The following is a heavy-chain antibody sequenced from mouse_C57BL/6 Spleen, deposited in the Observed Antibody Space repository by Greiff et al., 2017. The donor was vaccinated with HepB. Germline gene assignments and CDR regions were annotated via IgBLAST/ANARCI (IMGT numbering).Heavy chain of an antibody. Sequence: ESGPGLVKPSQSLSLTCSVTGYSITSGYYWNWIRQFPGNKLEWMGYISYDGSNNYNPSLKNRISITRDTSKNQFFLKLNSVTTEDTATYYCARGFEGRYYFDYWGQGTTLTVSS. CDR3: ARGFEGRYYFDY. CDR1: GYSITSGYY. J-gene: IGHJ2*01. CDR2: ISYDGSN. V-gene: IGHV3-6*01.